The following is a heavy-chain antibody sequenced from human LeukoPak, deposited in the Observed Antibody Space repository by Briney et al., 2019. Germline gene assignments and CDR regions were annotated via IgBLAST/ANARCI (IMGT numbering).Heavy chain of an antibody. CDR1: GFTFSSYS. CDR3: ARVGHTGIAVAGTGY. V-gene: IGHV3-21*01. D-gene: IGHD6-19*01. J-gene: IGHJ4*02. Sequence: GALTLSCAASGFTFSSYSMNWVRQAPGKGLEWVSSISSSSYIYYADSVKGRFTISRDNAKNSLYLQMNSLRAEDTAVYYCARVGHTGIAVAGTGYWGQGTLVTGAS. CDR2: ISSSSYI.